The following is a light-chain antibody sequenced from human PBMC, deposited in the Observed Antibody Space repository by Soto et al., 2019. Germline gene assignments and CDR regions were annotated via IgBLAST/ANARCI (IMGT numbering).Light chain of an antibody. J-gene: IGKJ5*01. Sequence: IVMMQSPATLSLSPGERATLSCGASQSVSSNLAWYQQKPGQAPRLLIYGASTRATGIPARFSGSGSGTEFTLTISSLQSEDFAVYYCQQYNNWPITFGQGTRLEIK. CDR3: QQYNNWPIT. CDR2: GAS. CDR1: QSVSSN. V-gene: IGKV3-15*01.